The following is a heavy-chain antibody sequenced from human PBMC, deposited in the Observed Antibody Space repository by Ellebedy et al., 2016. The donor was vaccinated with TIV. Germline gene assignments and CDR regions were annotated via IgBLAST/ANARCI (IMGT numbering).Heavy chain of an antibody. CDR2: IKQDGSDK. V-gene: IGHV3-7*01. Sequence: GESLKISXVASGFIFSNYWMSWVRQAPGKGLEWVANIKQDGSDKFYVASVKGRFTISRDNAKNSLYLQMNSLRAEDTAVYYCGRAVDLGDYWGQGTLVTVSS. D-gene: IGHD3-9*01. CDR1: GFIFSNYW. CDR3: GRAVDLGDY. J-gene: IGHJ4*02.